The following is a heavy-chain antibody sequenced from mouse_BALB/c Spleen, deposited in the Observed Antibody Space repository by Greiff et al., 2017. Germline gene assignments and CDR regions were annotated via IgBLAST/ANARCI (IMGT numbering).Heavy chain of an antibody. V-gene: IGHV5-6-3*01. Sequence: EVKLLESGGGLVQPGGSLKLSCAASGFTFSSYGMSWVRQTPDKRLELVATINSNGGSTYYPDSVKGRFTISRDNAKNTLYLQMSSLKSEDTAMYYCAGGGVGVFAYWGQGTLVTVSA. J-gene: IGHJ3*01. D-gene: IGHD1-1*01. CDR3: AGGGVGVFAY. CDR1: GFTFSSYG. CDR2: INSNGGST.